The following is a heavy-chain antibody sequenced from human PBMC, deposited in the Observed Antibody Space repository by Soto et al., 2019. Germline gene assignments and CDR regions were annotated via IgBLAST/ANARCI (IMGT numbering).Heavy chain of an antibody. V-gene: IGHV2-70*01. Sequence: SGPTLVNPTQTLTLTCTFSVFSLSTSGMCVSWIRQPPGKALEWLALIDWDDDKYYSTSLKTRLTISKDTSKNQVVLTMTNMDPVDTATYYCARNTLASGSSNFDYRGQGTLVTVSS. CDR2: IDWDDDK. J-gene: IGHJ4*02. CDR1: VFSLSTSGMC. CDR3: ARNTLASGSSNFDY. D-gene: IGHD1-26*01.